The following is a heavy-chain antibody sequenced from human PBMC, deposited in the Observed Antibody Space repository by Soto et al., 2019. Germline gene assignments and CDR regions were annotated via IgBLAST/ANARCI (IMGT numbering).Heavy chain of an antibody. Sequence: SETLSLTCTVSGDSIKHYYWSWIRQPPGKRLEWIGYIYYTGSTTYNPSLESRVTMSVDTSKNQFSLKLSSVNAADTAVYYCANSGRTEEEEFTLDPWGGGTLVTAPS. J-gene: IGHJ5*02. D-gene: IGHD2-21*01. V-gene: IGHV4-59*13. CDR2: IYYTGST. CDR1: GDSIKHYY. CDR3: ANSGRTEEEEFTLDP.